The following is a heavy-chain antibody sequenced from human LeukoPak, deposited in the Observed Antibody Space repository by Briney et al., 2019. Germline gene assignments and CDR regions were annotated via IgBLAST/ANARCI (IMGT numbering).Heavy chain of an antibody. CDR3: ARPPYSSSWLYFDY. J-gene: IGHJ4*02. Sequence: GSLRLSCAASGFTFSSYWMSWVRQAPGKGLEWIGEINHSGSTNYNPSLKSRVTISVDTSKNQFSLKLSSVTAADTAVYYCARPPYSSSWLYFDYWGQGTLVTVSS. CDR2: INHSGST. CDR1: GFTFSSYW. D-gene: IGHD6-13*01. V-gene: IGHV4-34*01.